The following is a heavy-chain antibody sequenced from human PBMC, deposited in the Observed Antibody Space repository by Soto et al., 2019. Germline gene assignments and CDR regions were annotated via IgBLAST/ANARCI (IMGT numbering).Heavy chain of an antibody. V-gene: IGHV4-39*07. CDR3: ARVTESLGVYGMDV. J-gene: IGHJ6*02. CDR2: IYYSGST. Sequence: KASETLSLTCTVSGGSISSSSYYWGWIRQPPGKGLEWIGSIYYSGSTYYNPSLKSRVSMSVDTSKNQFSLNLSSVTAADTAVYYCARVTESLGVYGMDVWGQGTTVTVSS. CDR1: GGSISSSSYY. D-gene: IGHD3-3*01.